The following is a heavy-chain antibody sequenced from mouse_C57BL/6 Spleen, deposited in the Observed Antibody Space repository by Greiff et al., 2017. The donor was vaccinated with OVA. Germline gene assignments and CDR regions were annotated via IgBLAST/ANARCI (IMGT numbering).Heavy chain of an antibody. J-gene: IGHJ2*01. CDR1: GYAFTNYL. CDR3: ARGRGQLYDY. CDR2: INPGSGGT. V-gene: IGHV1-54*01. D-gene: IGHD4-1*02. Sequence: QVQLQQSGAELVRPGTSVKVSCKASGYAFTNYLIEWVKQRPGQGLAWIGVINPGSGGTNYNEKFKGKATLTADKSSSTAYMQLSSLTSEDSAVYFCARGRGQLYDYWGQGTTLTVSS.